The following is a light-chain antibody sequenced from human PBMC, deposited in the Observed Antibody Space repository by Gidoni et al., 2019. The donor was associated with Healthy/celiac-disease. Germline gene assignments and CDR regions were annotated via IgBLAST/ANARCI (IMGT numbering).Light chain of an antibody. CDR3: SSYTSSSTVV. CDR2: EVS. J-gene: IGLJ2*01. Sequence: QSALTQPASLSASPGQSITISCTGTSSDVGGYNYVSWYQQHPGKDPKLMIYEVSNRPSGVSNRFSGSKSGNKASLTISGLKAEDEDDYYCSSYTSSSTVVFGGGTKLTVL. V-gene: IGLV2-14*01. CDR1: SSDVGGYNY.